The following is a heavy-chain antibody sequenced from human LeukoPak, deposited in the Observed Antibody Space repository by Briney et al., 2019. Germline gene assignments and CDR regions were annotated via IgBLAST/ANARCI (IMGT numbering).Heavy chain of an antibody. V-gene: IGHV3-30*04. J-gene: IGHJ4*02. CDR2: ISYDGSNK. CDR1: GFIFTTYA. CDR3: ARASFQRWLQLGGD. D-gene: IGHD5-24*01. Sequence: GGSLRLSCAASGFIFTTYAIHWVRQAPGKGLEWVAIISYDGSNKYYADSVKGRFTISRDNAKNSLYLQMNSLRDEDTAVYYCARASFQRWLQLGGDWGQGTLVTVSS.